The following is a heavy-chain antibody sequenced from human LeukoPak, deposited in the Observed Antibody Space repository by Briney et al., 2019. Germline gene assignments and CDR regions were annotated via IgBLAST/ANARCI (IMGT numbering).Heavy chain of an antibody. CDR3: TTTYHYDTTGYSSYY. CDR2: IKSESVGGAI. Sequence: GGSLRLSCAASGFTVSSNYMSWVRQAPGKGLEWVGRIKSESVGGAIDYAAPVKGRFTISRDDSRNTLYLQMNSLKTEDTAFYYCTTTYHYDTTGYSSYYWGQGTLVTVSS. V-gene: IGHV3-15*01. CDR1: GFTVSSNY. J-gene: IGHJ4*02. D-gene: IGHD3-22*01.